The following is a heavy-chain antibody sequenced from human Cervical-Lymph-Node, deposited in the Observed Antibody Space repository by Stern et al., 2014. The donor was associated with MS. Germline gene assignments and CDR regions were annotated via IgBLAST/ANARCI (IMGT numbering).Heavy chain of an antibody. CDR1: GGTFSTYS. Sequence: QVQLVQSGAEVKRPGSSVRVSCKASGGTFSTYSITWVRQAPGQGLEWMGGIILIFGTVNYAQKFQGRVTMSADKSTSTAYLDLYYCATYRGTFYFDNWGQGTLVTVSS. CDR2: IILIFGTV. D-gene: IGHD3-10*01. V-gene: IGHV1-69*06. CDR3: N. J-gene: IGHJ4*02.